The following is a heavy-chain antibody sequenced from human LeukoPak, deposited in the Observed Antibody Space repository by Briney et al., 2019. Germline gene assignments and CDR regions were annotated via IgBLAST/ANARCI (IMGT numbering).Heavy chain of an antibody. Sequence: GGSLRLSCAASGFTVSSNYMSWVRQAPGKGLEWVSVIYSGGRTYYADSVKGRFTISRDNSKNTLYLQMNSLRAEDTAVYYCARDRPYDSSGYYYVLWGQGTLVTVSS. CDR2: IYSGGRT. V-gene: IGHV3-66*01. CDR3: ARDRPYDSSGYYYVL. D-gene: IGHD3-22*01. J-gene: IGHJ4*02. CDR1: GFTVSSNY.